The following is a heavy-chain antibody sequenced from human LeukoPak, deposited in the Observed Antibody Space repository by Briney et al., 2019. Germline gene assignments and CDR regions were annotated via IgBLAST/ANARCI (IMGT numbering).Heavy chain of an antibody. Sequence: GGSPRLSCAASGFTFNNYAMSWVRQAPGKGLEWVAAISGNGGRTYYRDSVKGRFTISRDNPKNTLYLLMNSLSAEDTALYYCAKEQTRSGYFDYWGQGTLVTVSS. CDR1: GFTFNNYA. CDR2: ISGNGGRT. CDR3: AKEQTRSGYFDY. J-gene: IGHJ4*02. V-gene: IGHV3-23*01.